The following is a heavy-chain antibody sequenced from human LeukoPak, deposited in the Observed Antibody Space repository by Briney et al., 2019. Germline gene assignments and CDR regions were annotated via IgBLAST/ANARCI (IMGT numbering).Heavy chain of an antibody. CDR3: VRGLNYSDTTGYYPAYMDV. V-gene: IGHV4-34*01. CDR1: GGPFSGYY. D-gene: IGHD3-22*01. J-gene: IGHJ6*03. Sequence: SETLSLTCAVYGGPFSGYYWSWIRQPPGKGLEWIGEISHSGNSNYNPSLKSRVTISVDTSKNQFSLRLSSLTAADAALYYCVRGLNYSDTTGYYPAYMDVWGRGTTVTVSS. CDR2: ISHSGNS.